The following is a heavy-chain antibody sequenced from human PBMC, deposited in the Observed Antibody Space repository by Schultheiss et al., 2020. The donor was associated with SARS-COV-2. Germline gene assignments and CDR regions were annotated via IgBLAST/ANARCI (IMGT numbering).Heavy chain of an antibody. Sequence: GGSLRLSCAASGFTFSSYWMSWVRQAPGKGLEWVAVIYSGGSTYYADSVKGRFTISRDNAKNSLYLQMNSLRAEDTAVYYCARVPYYYDSSGYSIDYWGQGTLVTVSS. CDR3: ARVPYYYDSSGYSIDY. CDR1: GFTFSSYW. D-gene: IGHD3-22*01. J-gene: IGHJ4*02. CDR2: IYSGGST. V-gene: IGHV3-53*01.